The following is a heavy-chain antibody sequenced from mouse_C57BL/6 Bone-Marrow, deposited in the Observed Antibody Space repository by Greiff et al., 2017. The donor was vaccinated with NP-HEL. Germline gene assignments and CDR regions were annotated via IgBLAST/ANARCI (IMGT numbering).Heavy chain of an antibody. Sequence: VQLQHSGAELAKPGASVKLSCKASGYTFTSYWMHWVKQRPGQGLEWIGYINPSSGYTKYNQKFKDKATLTADKSSSTAYMQLISLTYEDSAVYYCASNYYGSSPKYYYAMVYWGQGTSVTVSS. CDR1: GYTFTSYW. J-gene: IGHJ4*01. V-gene: IGHV1-7*01. D-gene: IGHD1-1*01. CDR2: INPSSGYT. CDR3: ASNYYGSSPKYYYAMVY.